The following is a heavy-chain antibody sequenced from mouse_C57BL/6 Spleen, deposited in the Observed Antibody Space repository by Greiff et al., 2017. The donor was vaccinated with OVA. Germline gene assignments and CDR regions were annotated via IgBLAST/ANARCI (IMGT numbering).Heavy chain of an antibody. CDR3: TRKRGDAWFAY. CDR2: IDPETGGT. V-gene: IGHV1-15*01. J-gene: IGHJ3*01. CDR1: GYTFTDYE. Sequence: QVQLQQSGAELVRPGASVTLSCKASGYTFTDYEMHWVKQTPVHGLEWIGAIDPETGGTAYNQKFKGKAILTADKSSSTAYMELRSLTSEDSAVYYCTRKRGDAWFAYWGQGTLVTVSA.